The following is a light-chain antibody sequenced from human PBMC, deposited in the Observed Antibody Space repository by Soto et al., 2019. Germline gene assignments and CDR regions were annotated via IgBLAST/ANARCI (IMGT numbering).Light chain of an antibody. Sequence: QSALTQPPSASGSPGQSVTISCTGTSRDVGGYNYVSWYQQHPGKAPKLMIYEVSKRPSGVPDRFSGSKSGNTASLTVSGLQAEDEADYYCSSYTRSNTLLFGGGTKVTVL. CDR3: SSYTRSNTLL. CDR2: EVS. CDR1: SRDVGGYNY. J-gene: IGLJ3*02. V-gene: IGLV2-8*01.